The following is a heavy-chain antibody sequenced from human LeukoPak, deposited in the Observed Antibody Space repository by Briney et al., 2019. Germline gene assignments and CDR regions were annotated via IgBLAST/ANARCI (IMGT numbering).Heavy chain of an antibody. D-gene: IGHD1-26*01. CDR2: ISGGGGST. CDR3: AGGNYGMDV. J-gene: IGHJ6*02. CDR1: GLTFSSYA. Sequence: GGSLRLSCAASGLTFSSYAMSWVRQAPGKGLEWVSGISGGGGSTYYADSVKGRFTISRDNSKNTLSLQMNSLRVEDTAVYYCAGGNYGMDVWGQGTTVTVSS. V-gene: IGHV3-23*01.